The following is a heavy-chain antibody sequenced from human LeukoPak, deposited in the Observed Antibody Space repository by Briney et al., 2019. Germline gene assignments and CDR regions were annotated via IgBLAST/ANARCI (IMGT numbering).Heavy chain of an antibody. V-gene: IGHV3-13*01. CDR2: IGTTGDT. Sequence: GGSLRLSCAASGFTFSLYDMLWVRQTTGTGLEWVSLIGTTGDTFYPGSVKGRFTISRVNAKNSLYLEMNSLRAGDTAVYYCARGRGTYFDLWGRGTLVTVSS. J-gene: IGHJ2*01. CDR3: ARGRGTYFDL. CDR1: GFTFSLYD. D-gene: IGHD3-10*01.